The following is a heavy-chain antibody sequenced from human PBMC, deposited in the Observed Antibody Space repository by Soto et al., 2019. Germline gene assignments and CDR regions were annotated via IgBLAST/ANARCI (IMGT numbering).Heavy chain of an antibody. Sequence: GGSLRLSCAASGFTFSNAWMSWVRQAPGKGLEWVGRIKSKTDGGTTDYAAPVKGRFTISRDDSKTTLYLQMNSLKTDDTAVYYCTTGPRIAVAAAFDYWGQGTLVTVSS. CDR3: TTGPRIAVAAAFDY. CDR2: IKSKTDGGTT. D-gene: IGHD6-19*01. CDR1: GFTFSNAW. J-gene: IGHJ4*02. V-gene: IGHV3-15*01.